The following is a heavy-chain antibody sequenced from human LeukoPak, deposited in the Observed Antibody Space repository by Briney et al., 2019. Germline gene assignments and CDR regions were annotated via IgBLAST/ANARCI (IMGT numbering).Heavy chain of an antibody. Sequence: ASVKVSCKASGYTFTGYYMHWVRQAPGQGLEWMGWINPNSGGTNYAQKFQGRVTMTRDTSISTAYMELSRLRSGDTALYYCASDRGYCTSTSCLLDVWGKGTTVTVSS. V-gene: IGHV1-2*02. CDR2: INPNSGGT. CDR1: GYTFTGYY. CDR3: ASDRGYCTSTSCLLDV. J-gene: IGHJ6*04. D-gene: IGHD2-2*01.